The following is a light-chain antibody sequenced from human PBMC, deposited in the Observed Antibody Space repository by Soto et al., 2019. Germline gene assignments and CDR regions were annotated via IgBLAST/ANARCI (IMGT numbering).Light chain of an antibody. CDR2: GAS. J-gene: IGKJ2*01. CDR1: QSVPSNY. CDR3: QQYNNWPPRYT. Sequence: EIVLTQSPGTLSLSPGERATLSCRASQSVPSNYLAWYQQRPGQAPRLLIYGASTRAAGVPDRFSGSGSGTEFTLTISNLESEDFAVYYCQQYNNWPPRYTFGQGTKLEIK. V-gene: IGKV3D-15*01.